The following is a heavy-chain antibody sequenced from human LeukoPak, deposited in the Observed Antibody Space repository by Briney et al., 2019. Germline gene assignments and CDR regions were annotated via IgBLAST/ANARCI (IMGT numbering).Heavy chain of an antibody. J-gene: IGHJ4*02. D-gene: IGHD2-2*01. CDR3: ARGYPATVFDY. CDR1: GGSFSGYY. V-gene: IGHV4-34*01. Sequence: SETLSLTCAVSGGSFSGYYRSWIRQPPGKGLEWIGEISHSGSANLNPSLKSRVTISVDTSKNQFSLKLTSVTAADTAVYYCARGYPATVFDYWGLGTLVTVSS. CDR2: ISHSGSA.